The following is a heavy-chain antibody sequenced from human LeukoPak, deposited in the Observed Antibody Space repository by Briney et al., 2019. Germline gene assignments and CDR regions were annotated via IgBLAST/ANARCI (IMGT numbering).Heavy chain of an antibody. V-gene: IGHV1-8*01. D-gene: IGHD3-10*01. CDR1: GYTFTSYD. CDR3: ARRSPYRVRGPLGIWFDP. J-gene: IGHJ5*02. Sequence: ASVKVSCKASGYTFTSYDINWVRQVTGQGLEWMGWMNPNSGNTGYAQKFQGRVTMTRNTSISTAYMELSSLRSEDTAVYYCARRSPYRVRGPLGIWFDPWGQGTLVTVSS. CDR2: MNPNSGNT.